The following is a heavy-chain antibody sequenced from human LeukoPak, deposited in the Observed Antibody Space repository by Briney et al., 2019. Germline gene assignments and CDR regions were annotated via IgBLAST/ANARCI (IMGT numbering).Heavy chain of an antibody. CDR2: IYSGGST. V-gene: IGHV3-53*01. CDR3: ARGPDHEQWLRWPKYFQH. CDR1: GFTLSSYW. Sequence: GGSLRLSCAASGFTLSSYWMHWVRQVPGKGLEWVSVIYSGGSTYYADSVKGRFTISRDNSKNTLYLQMNSLRAEDTAVYYCARGPDHEQWLRWPKYFQHWGQGTLVTVSS. J-gene: IGHJ1*01. D-gene: IGHD3-22*01.